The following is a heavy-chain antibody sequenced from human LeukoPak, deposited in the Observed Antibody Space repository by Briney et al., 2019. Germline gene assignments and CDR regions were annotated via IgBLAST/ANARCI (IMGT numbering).Heavy chain of an antibody. CDR1: GYTFTDYY. Sequence: GASVKVSCKASGYTFTDYYMHWVRQAPGQGLEWMGWINPNSGGTNYAQKFQGRVTMTRDTSISTAYMELSRLRSDDTAVYYCARDITAAGYFDYWGQGTLVTVSS. CDR3: ARDITAAGYFDY. D-gene: IGHD6-13*01. CDR2: INPNSGGT. V-gene: IGHV1-2*02. J-gene: IGHJ4*02.